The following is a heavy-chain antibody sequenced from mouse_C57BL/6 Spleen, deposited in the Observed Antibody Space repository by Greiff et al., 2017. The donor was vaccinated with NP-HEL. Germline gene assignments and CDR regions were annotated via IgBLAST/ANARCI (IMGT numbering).Heavy chain of an antibody. CDR1: GFTFSSYA. CDR3: ARDGSQFAY. CDR2: ISDGGSYT. J-gene: IGHJ3*01. Sequence: EVKLQESGGGLVKPGGSLKLSCAASGFTFSSYAMSWVRQTPEKRLEWVATISDGGSYTYYPDNVKGRFTISRDNAKNNLYLQMSHLKSEDTAMYYYARDGSQFAYWGQGTLVTVSA. D-gene: IGHD2-3*01. V-gene: IGHV5-4*03.